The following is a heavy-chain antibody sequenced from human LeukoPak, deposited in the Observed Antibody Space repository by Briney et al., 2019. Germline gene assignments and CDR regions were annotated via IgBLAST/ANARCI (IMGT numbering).Heavy chain of an antibody. J-gene: IGHJ6*03. CDR2: IYSGGST. CDR3: ASTRTYYYYYMDV. CDR1: AFTVSSNY. V-gene: IGHV3-53*01. Sequence: GGSLRLSCAASAFTVSSNYMSWVRQAPGKGLEWVSVIYSGGSTYYADSVKGRFIISRDNSKNTLYLQMNSLRAEDTAVYYCASTRTYYYYYMDVWGKGTTVTVSS.